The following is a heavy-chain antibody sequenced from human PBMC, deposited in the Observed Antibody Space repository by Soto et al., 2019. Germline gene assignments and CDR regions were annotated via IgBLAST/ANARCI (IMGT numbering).Heavy chain of an antibody. V-gene: IGHV3-11*01. J-gene: IGHJ5*02. CDR3: ARKGPRAARPNH. Sequence: QVQLVESGGGLVGPGGSLRLSCAASGFTFRDYDMSWIRQAPGKGLEWVSCISSSGTVTNYADSVKGRFTISRDNAQNSLYGEMNSLRVEDTAVYYCARKGPRAARPNHWGQGTLVTVSS. D-gene: IGHD6-6*01. CDR1: GFTFRDYD. CDR2: ISSSGTVT.